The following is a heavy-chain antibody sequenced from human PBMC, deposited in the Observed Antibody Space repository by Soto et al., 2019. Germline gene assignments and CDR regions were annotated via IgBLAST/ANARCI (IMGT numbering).Heavy chain of an antibody. CDR2: IYYSGST. V-gene: IGHV4-59*12. J-gene: IGHJ4*02. CDR3: ARGLLYSSSAYYFDY. CDR1: GDSISGYY. Sequence: SETLSLTCTVSGDSISGYYWNWIRQPPGKGLEWIGYIYYSGSTNYNPSLKSRVTISVDTSKNQFSLKLSSVTAADTAVYYCARGLLYSSSAYYFDYWGQGTLVTVSS. D-gene: IGHD6-13*01.